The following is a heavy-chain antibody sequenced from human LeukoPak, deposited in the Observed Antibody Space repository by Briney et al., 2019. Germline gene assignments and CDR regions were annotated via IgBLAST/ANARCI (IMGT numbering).Heavy chain of an antibody. J-gene: IGHJ4*02. Sequence: APVKVSCKASGYTFTGYHIHWVLQAPGQGLEWMGRINPYSGDTNFAQKFQGRVTMTRDTSITTAYMDLSSLTPDDTAVYFCARDQGSLSRSWYTGYWGQGTQVTVSS. CDR3: ARDQGSLSRSWYTGY. CDR2: INPYSGDT. CDR1: GYTFTGYH. V-gene: IGHV1-2*06. D-gene: IGHD6-13*01.